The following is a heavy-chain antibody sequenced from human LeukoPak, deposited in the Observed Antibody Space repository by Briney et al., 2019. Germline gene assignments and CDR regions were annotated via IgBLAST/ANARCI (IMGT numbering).Heavy chain of an antibody. J-gene: IGHJ4*02. CDR1: GCTFSSYS. V-gene: IGHV3-21*01. Sequence: PGGSLRLSCAASGCTFSSYSMNWVRQAPGKGLEWVGVIRSSSSYIYYAESVKGRFTISRDDAKNQLYLQMNSLRAEDTAVYYCTRGGDYDSMTGSDYWGKGTLVTVS. D-gene: IGHD3-9*01. CDR3: TRGGDYDSMTGSDY. CDR2: IRSSSSYI.